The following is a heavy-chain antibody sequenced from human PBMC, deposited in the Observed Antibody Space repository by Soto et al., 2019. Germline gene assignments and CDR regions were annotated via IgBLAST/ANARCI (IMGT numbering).Heavy chain of an antibody. CDR2: ISGSGGST. Sequence: GGSVRLSCAASGFTFSSYAMSWVRQAPGKGLEWVSAISGSGGSTYYADSVKGRFTISRDNSKNTLYLQMNSLRAEDTAVYYCAKAKNWNYSFFFDYWGQGTLVTVSS. CDR3: AKAKNWNYSFFFDY. CDR1: GFTFSSYA. D-gene: IGHD1-7*01. V-gene: IGHV3-23*01. J-gene: IGHJ4*02.